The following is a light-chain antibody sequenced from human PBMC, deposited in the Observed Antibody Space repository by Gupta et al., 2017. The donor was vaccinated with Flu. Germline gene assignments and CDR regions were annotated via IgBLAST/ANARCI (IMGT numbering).Light chain of an antibody. Sequence: SYVLTQPPSVSVAPGRTASIPCGGDRIGDRSVHWYQQKPGQAPLRVVSDDRTRAPGIPERVSGAYSVNKANMTISRVEAGDYSSYYSQVWDSDDCVFGPGSKLTVL. CDR3: QVWDSDDCV. V-gene: IGLV3-21*02. CDR1: RIGDRS. CDR2: DDR. J-gene: IGLJ1*01.